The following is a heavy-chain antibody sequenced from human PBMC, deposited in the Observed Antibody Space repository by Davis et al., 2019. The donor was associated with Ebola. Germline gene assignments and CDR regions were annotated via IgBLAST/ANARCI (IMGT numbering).Heavy chain of an antibody. CDR1: GFMFSTYG. J-gene: IGHJ6*02. CDR3: AKETAPFVYHYGMDV. V-gene: IGHV3-30*18. D-gene: IGHD2-15*01. CDR2: VSLDGTNK. Sequence: PGGSLRLSCAASGFMFSTYGMHWVRQAPGKGLEWVAVVSLDGTNKNYADSVKGRFTISRDNYKNTLYLQMNSLRAEDTAVYYCAKETAPFVYHYGMDVWGQGTTVTVSS.